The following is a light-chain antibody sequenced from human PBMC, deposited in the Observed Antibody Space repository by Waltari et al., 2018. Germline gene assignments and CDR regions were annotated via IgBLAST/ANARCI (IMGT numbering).Light chain of an antibody. CDR3: HQYYTTPIT. V-gene: IGKV4-1*01. CDR1: LYNTTNKNT. J-gene: IGKJ5*01. Sequence: LYNTTNKNTWAWYQQKPRRPPKLLIYWASTRESGVPDRFSGSGSGTEFTLTISSLQAEDVAVYYCHQYYTTPITFGQGTRLEIK. CDR2: WAS.